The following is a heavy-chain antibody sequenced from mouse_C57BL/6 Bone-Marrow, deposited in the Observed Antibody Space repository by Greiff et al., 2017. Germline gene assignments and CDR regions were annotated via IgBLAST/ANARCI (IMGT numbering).Heavy chain of an antibody. CDR1: GYTFTSYW. J-gene: IGHJ1*03. Sequence: QVQLQQSGAELVMPGASVKLSCKASGYTFTSYWMHWVKQRPGQGLEWIGEIDPSDSYTNYNQKFKGKSTLTVDKSSSTAYMQLSSLTSEDSAVYYCARGRWCWYFDVWGTGTTVTVSS. D-gene: IGHD1-1*02. V-gene: IGHV1-69*01. CDR3: ARGRWCWYFDV. CDR2: IDPSDSYT.